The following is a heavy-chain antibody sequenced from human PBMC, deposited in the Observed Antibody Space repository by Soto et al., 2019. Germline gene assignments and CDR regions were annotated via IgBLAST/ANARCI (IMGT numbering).Heavy chain of an antibody. Sequence: QVQLVQSGAEVKKPGASVKVSCKASGYTFTSYGISWVRQAPGQGLEWMGWISAYNGNTNYAQKLQGRVTMTTDTSTSTYYVELRSLRSDDAAVYYWGRERRLYDSRGYYYLNPRMDVWGQGTTVTVSS. CDR1: GYTFTSYG. J-gene: IGHJ6*02. V-gene: IGHV1-18*01. CDR2: ISAYNGNT. CDR3: GRERRLYDSRGYYYLNPRMDV. D-gene: IGHD3-22*01.